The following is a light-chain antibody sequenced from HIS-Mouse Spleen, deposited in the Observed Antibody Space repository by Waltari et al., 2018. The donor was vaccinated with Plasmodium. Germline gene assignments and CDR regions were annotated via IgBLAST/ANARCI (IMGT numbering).Light chain of an antibody. V-gene: IGLV1-44*01. CDR3: AAWDDSLNGWV. CDR2: RNN. J-gene: IGLJ3*02. Sequence: QSVLTQPPSASGTPGQRVTISCSGSSSNSGSNTVTWYQQLPGTAPKLPIYRNNQRPSGVPDRFSGSKSGTSASLAISGLQSEDEADYYCAAWDDSLNGWVFGGGTKLTVL. CDR1: SSNSGSNT.